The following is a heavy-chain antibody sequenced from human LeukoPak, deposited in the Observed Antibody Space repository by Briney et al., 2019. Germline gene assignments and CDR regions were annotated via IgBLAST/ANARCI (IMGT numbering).Heavy chain of an antibody. Sequence: ASVKVSCKASGYTFTSYGFSWVRQAPGQGLEWMGWIGAYNGNTDYAQKLQGRVTMTTDTSTSTAYMELRSLRSDDTAVYYCARLLYYDSSGYYPHLFGDLDYWGQGTLVTVSS. D-gene: IGHD3-22*01. CDR2: IGAYNGNT. V-gene: IGHV1-18*01. CDR3: ARLLYYDSSGYYPHLFGDLDY. J-gene: IGHJ4*02. CDR1: GYTFTSYG.